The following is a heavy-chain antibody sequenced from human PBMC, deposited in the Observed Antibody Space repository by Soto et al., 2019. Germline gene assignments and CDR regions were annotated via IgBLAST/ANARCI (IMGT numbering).Heavy chain of an antibody. Sequence: GGSLRLSCAASGFTFSSYGTHWVRQAPGKGLEWVAVIWYDGSNKYYADSVKGRFTISRDNSKNTLYLQMNSLGAEDTAVYYCARDSGGYSYGYLYYYYYGMDVWGQGTTVTVSS. CDR1: GFTFSSYG. D-gene: IGHD5-18*01. J-gene: IGHJ6*02. CDR3: ARDSGGYSYGYLYYYYYGMDV. V-gene: IGHV3-33*01. CDR2: IWYDGSNK.